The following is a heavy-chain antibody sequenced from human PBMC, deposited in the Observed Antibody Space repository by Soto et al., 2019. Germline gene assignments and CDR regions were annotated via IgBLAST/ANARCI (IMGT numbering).Heavy chain of an antibody. CDR3: ADGGEWSFNFEY. V-gene: IGHV3-23*01. Sequence: GGSLRLSCGASGFSFSIYSISWVRQAPGKGLEWVCGISASGENTYYADSVKGRFTISRDNSKNTMYLQMNNLRVEDKALYYCADGGEWSFNFEYWGQGTLVTVSS. CDR1: GFSFSIYS. CDR2: ISASGENT. J-gene: IGHJ4*02. D-gene: IGHD3-3*01.